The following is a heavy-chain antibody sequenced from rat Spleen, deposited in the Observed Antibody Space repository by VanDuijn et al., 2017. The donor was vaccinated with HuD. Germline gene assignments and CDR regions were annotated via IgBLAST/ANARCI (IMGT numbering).Heavy chain of an antibody. CDR3: ARRGAAFAY. CDR2: ISYDGEPT. V-gene: IGHV5-7*01. CDR1: GFTFNDYG. D-gene: IGHD1-2*01. Sequence: EVQLVESGGGLVQPGRSMKLSCADSGFTFNDYGMAWIRQAPKKGLEWVAYISYDGEPTYYRDSVTGRFTISRDNAKSTLYLQMDSLRSEDTATYYCARRGAAFAYWGQGTLVTVSS. J-gene: IGHJ3*01.